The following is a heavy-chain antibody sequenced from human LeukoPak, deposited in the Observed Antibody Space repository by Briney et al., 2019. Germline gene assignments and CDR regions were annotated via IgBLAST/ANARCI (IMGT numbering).Heavy chain of an antibody. D-gene: IGHD6-19*01. V-gene: IGHV3-7*03. Sequence: QPGGSLRLSCAGSGFNISFYWMTWVRQAPGKGLEWVANIKQDGSEKYYVDSVKGRFTISRDNAKNSLYLEMNSLRAEDTAVYYCAKDLTKWLETGSFDYWGQGTLVTVSS. CDR1: GFNISFYW. J-gene: IGHJ4*02. CDR3: AKDLTKWLETGSFDY. CDR2: IKQDGSEK.